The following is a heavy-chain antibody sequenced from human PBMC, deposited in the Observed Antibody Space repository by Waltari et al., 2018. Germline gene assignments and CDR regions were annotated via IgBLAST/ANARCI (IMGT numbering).Heavy chain of an antibody. Sequence: EVQLVQSGAEVKKPGESLKISCKSSGYSFSSYWIGWVRQMPGKGLEWMGAIYPGDSDTRYSPSFEGQVTISVDKSISTAYLQWSSLKASDTAMFYCARGYYFGSGTSYYFDYWGQGTLVTVSS. D-gene: IGHD3-10*01. J-gene: IGHJ4*02. CDR3: ARGYYFGSGTSYYFDY. V-gene: IGHV5-51*03. CDR2: IYPGDSDT. CDR1: GYSFSSYW.